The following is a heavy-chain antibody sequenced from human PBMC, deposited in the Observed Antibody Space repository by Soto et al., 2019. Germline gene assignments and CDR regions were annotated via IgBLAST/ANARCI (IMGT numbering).Heavy chain of an antibody. CDR1: GYTFTSYD. V-gene: IGHV1-8*01. J-gene: IGHJ6*03. Sequence: ASVKVSCKASGYTFTSYDINWVRQATGQGLEWMGWMNPNSGNTGYAQKFQGRVTMTRNTSISTAYMELSSLRSEDTAVYYCARNGAYYDILTGYYSYYYYMDVWGKGTTVTVSS. D-gene: IGHD3-9*01. CDR2: MNPNSGNT. CDR3: ARNGAYYDILTGYYSYYYYMDV.